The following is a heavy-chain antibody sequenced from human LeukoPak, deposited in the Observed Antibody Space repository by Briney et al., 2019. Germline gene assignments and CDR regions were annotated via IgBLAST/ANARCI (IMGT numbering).Heavy chain of an antibody. D-gene: IGHD5-24*01. V-gene: IGHV3-23*01. CDR1: GFTFSAYA. CDR2: ISGSGGST. J-gene: IGHJ4*02. CDR3: AKDRDGYNPDY. Sequence: PGGSLRLSCAASGFTFSAYAMSWVRQAPGKGLEWVSTISGSGGSTYHADSVKGRFTISRDNSENTLYMQMNSLGAEDTAIYHCAKDRDGYNPDYWGQRTLVTVSS.